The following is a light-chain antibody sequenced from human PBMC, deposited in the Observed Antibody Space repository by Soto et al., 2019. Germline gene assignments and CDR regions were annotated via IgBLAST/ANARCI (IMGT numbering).Light chain of an antibody. V-gene: IGKV3-15*01. CDR1: QSVNSN. J-gene: IGKJ4*01. CDR3: QQYHNWPPVT. Sequence: EIVMTQSPATLSVSPGERATLSCRASQSVNSNLALYQQKPGQAPRLLISGASTRATGVSARFSGSGSGTEFTLTISSLQSEDFAVYYCQQYHNWPPVTFGGGTKVEIK. CDR2: GAS.